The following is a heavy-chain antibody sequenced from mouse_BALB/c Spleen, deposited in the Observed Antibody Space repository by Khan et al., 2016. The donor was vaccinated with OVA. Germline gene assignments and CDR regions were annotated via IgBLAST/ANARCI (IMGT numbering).Heavy chain of an antibody. CDR2: ISSSGST. Sequence: EVELVESGPGLVKPSQSLSLTCTVTGYSITRDYAWNWIRQFPGNKLEWMGYISSSGSTNYNPALKSRISITRDPSKNQFFLQLNSVTTEDTATYYCARDGSRYNYAMDYWGQGTSVTVSS. D-gene: IGHD2-3*01. CDR1: GYSITRDYA. V-gene: IGHV3-2*02. J-gene: IGHJ4*01. CDR3: ARDGSRYNYAMDY.